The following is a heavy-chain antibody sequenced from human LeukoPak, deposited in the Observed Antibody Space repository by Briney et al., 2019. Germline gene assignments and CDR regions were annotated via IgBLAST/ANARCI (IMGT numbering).Heavy chain of an antibody. CDR1: GFTFSSYE. CDR3: ATHCSSVSCSLATFDI. D-gene: IGHD2-2*01. V-gene: IGHV3-7*01. J-gene: IGHJ3*02. Sequence: GGSLRLSCAASGFTFSSYEMNWVRQAPGKGLEWVATMKQDGSEKYYVDSVRGRFTISRDNARTSLYLQMNSLRAEDTAVYYCATHCSSVSCSLATFDIWGQGTMVTVSS. CDR2: MKQDGSEK.